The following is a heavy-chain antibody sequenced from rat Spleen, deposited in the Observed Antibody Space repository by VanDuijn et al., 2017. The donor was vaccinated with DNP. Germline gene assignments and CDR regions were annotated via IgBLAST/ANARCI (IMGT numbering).Heavy chain of an antibody. CDR3: ARQPYYDGSYYYFDY. CDR2: ISTSGSRT. CDR1: GFTFSNYY. D-gene: IGHD1-12*02. J-gene: IGHJ2*01. V-gene: IGHV5S13*01. Sequence: EVQLVESGGGLVQPGRSLKLSCAASGFTFSNYYMAWVRQAPKKGLEWVATISTSGSRTYYPDSVKGRFTISRDNAKNTQYLQMDSLRSEDTATYYCARQPYYDGSYYYFDYWGQGVMVTVSS.